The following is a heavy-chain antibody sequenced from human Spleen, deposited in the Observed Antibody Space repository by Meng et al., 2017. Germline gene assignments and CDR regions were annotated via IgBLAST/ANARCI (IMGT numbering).Heavy chain of an antibody. D-gene: IGHD3-22*01. V-gene: IGHV4-34*01. CDR2: IHHSGRT. Sequence: SETLSLTCVVSGGSFSDYYWSWIRQPPGKVLEWIGEIHHSGRTNYNPSLKSRVTISVDKSKNQFSLKMSSVTAADTAVYYCARIFISYYYESSNYDFDYWGQGTLVTVSS. CDR3: ARIFISYYYESSNYDFDY. CDR1: GGSFSDYY. J-gene: IGHJ4*02.